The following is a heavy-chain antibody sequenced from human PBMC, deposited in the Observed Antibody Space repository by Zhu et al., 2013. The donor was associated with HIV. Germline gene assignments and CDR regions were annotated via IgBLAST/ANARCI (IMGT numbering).Heavy chain of an antibody. D-gene: IGHD2-2*01. Sequence: QVQLVQSGTEVKRPGASVKVSCKASGYIFNHYGITWVRQAPGQGLEWLGWISPYYGNTNYAQKFQGRVTMTTDTSTSTAYMELRSLRSDDTAVYYCVRGPGYCSSTSCSDFYYYMDVWGKGTTVTVSS. CDR3: VRGPGYCSSTSCSDFYYYMDV. V-gene: IGHV1-18*01. J-gene: IGHJ6*03. CDR1: GYIFNHYG. CDR2: ISPYYGNT.